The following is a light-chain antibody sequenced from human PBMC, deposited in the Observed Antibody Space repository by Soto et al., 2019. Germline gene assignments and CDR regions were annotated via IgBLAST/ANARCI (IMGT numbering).Light chain of an antibody. CDR3: NSYRSSDSVV. CDR2: EVS. CDR1: SNDVGGYNH. V-gene: IGLV2-14*01. J-gene: IGLJ2*01. Sequence: QSVLTQPASVSGSPGQSITISCTGTSNDVGGYNHVSWYQQHPGKAPKLIIYEVSYRPSGVSNRFSGSKSGNTASLTISGLQAEDAADYYCNSYRSSDSVVFGGGTKLTVL.